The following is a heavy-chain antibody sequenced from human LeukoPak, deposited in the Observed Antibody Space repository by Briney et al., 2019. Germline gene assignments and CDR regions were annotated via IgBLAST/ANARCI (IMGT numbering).Heavy chain of an antibody. CDR1: GFTFSSYG. V-gene: IGHV3-7*01. D-gene: IGHD6-19*01. CDR2: IKQDGSEK. Sequence: GGSLRLSCAASGFTFSSYGMHWVRQAPGKGLEWVANIKQDGSEKYYVDSVKGRFTISRDNAKNSLYLQMNSLRAEDTAVYYCARAGYSSGWLNDYWGQGTLVTVSS. CDR3: ARAGYSSGWLNDY. J-gene: IGHJ4*02.